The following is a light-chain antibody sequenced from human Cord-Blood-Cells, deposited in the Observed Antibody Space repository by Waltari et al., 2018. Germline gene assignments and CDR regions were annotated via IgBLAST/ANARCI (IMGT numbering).Light chain of an antibody. CDR3: AAWDDSLSGRV. CDR1: SSNIGRNY. CDR2: RNN. Sequence: QSVLTQPPSASGTPGQRVTISCSGSSSNIGRNYVSWYQQLPGTAPKLPIYRNNQRPSGVPDRFSGSKSGTSASLAISGLRSEDEADYYCAAWDDSLSGRVFGGGTKLTVL. J-gene: IGLJ3*02. V-gene: IGLV1-47*01.